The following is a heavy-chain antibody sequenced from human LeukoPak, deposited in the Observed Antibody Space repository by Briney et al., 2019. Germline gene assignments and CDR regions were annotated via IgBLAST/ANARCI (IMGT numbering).Heavy chain of an antibody. CDR1: GGSISSYY. J-gene: IGHJ4*02. CDR3: ASSRLDTAFDY. V-gene: IGHV4-59*01. CDR2: IYYSGST. D-gene: IGHD5-18*01. Sequence: SETLSLXCTVSGGSISSYYWSWTRQPPGKGLEWIGYIYYSGSTNYNPSLKSRVTISVDTSKNQFSLKLSSVTAADTAVYYCASSRLDTAFDYWGQGTLVTVSS.